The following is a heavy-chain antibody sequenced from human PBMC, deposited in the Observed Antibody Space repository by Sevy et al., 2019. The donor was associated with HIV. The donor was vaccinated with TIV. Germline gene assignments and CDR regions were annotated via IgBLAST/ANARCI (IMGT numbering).Heavy chain of an antibody. D-gene: IGHD6-19*01. CDR1: GITFSTSG. V-gene: IGHV3-30*03. CDR3: ARDSSSSGWYAYFQH. CDR2: ISYHGRDK. J-gene: IGHJ1*01. Sequence: GGSLRLSCVVSGITFSTSGMHWVRQAPGKGLEWVAVISYHGRDKFYADSVKGRSTISRDNSKNILYLQMNSLRAEDTAVYYCARDSSSSGWYAYFQHWGQGTLVTVSS.